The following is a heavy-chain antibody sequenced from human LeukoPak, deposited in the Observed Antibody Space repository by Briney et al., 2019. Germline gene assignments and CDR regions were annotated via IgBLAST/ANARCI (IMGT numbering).Heavy chain of an antibody. CDR2: ISSSGSTI. Sequence: GGSLRLSCAASGFTFSDYYMSWIRQAPGKGLEWVSYISSSGSTIYYADSVKGRFTISRDNAKNSLYLQMNSLRAEDTAVYYCARPEYSSSWQPYYYYYMDVWGKGTTVTVSS. CDR3: ARPEYSSSWQPYYYYYMDV. J-gene: IGHJ6*03. D-gene: IGHD6-13*01. CDR1: GFTFSDYY. V-gene: IGHV3-11*01.